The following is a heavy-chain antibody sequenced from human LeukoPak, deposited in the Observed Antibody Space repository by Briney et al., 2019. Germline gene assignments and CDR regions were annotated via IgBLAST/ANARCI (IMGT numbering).Heavy chain of an antibody. Sequence: GASVKVSCKASGGTFNNFAISWVRQAPGQGLEWMGVINPSGDSTTYAQNFQGRVTMTRDTSTSTVYVELRSLRSEDTAIYYCAKLATSDTGETYWGQGTLVTASS. V-gene: IGHV1-46*02. D-gene: IGHD3-16*01. CDR1: GGTFNNFA. CDR2: INPSGDST. CDR3: AKLATSDTGETY. J-gene: IGHJ4*02.